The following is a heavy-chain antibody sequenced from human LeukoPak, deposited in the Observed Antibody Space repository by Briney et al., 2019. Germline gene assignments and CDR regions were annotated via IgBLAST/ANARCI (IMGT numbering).Heavy chain of an antibody. J-gene: IGHJ4*02. CDR3: ARARAVAGTSYYFDY. CDR1: GGSISSSSYY. CDR2: IYYGGST. Sequence: SETLSLTCTVSGGSISSSSYYWGWIRQPPGKGLEWIGSIYYGGSTYYNPSLKSRVTISVDTSKNQFSLKLSSVTAADTAVYYCARARAVAGTSYYFDYWGQGTLVTVSS. V-gene: IGHV4-39*07. D-gene: IGHD6-19*01.